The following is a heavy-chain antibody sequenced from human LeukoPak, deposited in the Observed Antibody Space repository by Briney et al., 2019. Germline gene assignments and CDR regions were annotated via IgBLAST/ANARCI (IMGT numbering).Heavy chain of an antibody. J-gene: IGHJ4*02. D-gene: IGHD6-13*01. CDR3: AKRLSFSSSWYYFDY. Sequence: GGSLRLSCAASGFTFSSYEMNWVRQAPGKGLEWVSVISGSGGSTHYADSVKGRFTISRDNSKNTLYLQMNSLRVEDTAVYYCAKRLSFSSSWYYFDYWGQGTLVTVSS. CDR1: GFTFSSYE. V-gene: IGHV3-23*01. CDR2: ISGSGGST.